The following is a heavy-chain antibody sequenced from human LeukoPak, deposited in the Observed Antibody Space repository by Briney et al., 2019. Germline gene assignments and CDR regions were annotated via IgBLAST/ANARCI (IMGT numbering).Heavy chain of an antibody. J-gene: IGHJ4*02. V-gene: IGHV3-23*01. D-gene: IGHD4-17*01. Sequence: PGGSLRLSCAASGFTFSSYAMSWVRQAPGKGLEWVSAISDSGGSTYYADSVKGRFTISRDNSKNTLYLQMNSLRAEDTAVYYCAKDRYGDYVGFSYWGQGTLDTVSS. CDR1: GFTFSSYA. CDR2: ISDSGGST. CDR3: AKDRYGDYVGFSY.